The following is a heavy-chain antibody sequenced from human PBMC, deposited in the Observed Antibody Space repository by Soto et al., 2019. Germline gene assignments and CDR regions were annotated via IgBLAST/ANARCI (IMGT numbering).Heavy chain of an antibody. CDR1: GFTFSSNG. D-gene: IGHD2-15*01. J-gene: IGHJ4*02. CDR2: ISYDGSNK. CDR3: AKAGYCSDDACSHLYYFDY. Sequence: PGGSLRLSCAASGFTFSSNGMHWVRQAPGKGLEWVAVISYDGSNKYYADSAKGRFTISRDNSKSTLYLQMNSLRAEDTAVYYCAKAGYCSDDACSHLYYFDYWGQGTLVTVSS. V-gene: IGHV3-30*18.